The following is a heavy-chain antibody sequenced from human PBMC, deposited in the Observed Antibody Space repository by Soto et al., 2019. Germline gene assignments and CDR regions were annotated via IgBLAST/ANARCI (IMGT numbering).Heavy chain of an antibody. CDR3: ARLFVGYSHPDYFDY. V-gene: IGHV4-31*03. D-gene: IGHD5-18*01. Sequence: QVQLQESGPGLVKPSQTLSLTCTVSGGSISSGGYYWSWIRQHPGKGLEWIGYIYYSGSTYYNPSLKGRVIISVDTPKNQCSPKLSSVTAADTAVYYCARLFVGYSHPDYFDYWGQGTLVTVSS. CDR2: IYYSGST. J-gene: IGHJ4*02. CDR1: GGSISSGGYY.